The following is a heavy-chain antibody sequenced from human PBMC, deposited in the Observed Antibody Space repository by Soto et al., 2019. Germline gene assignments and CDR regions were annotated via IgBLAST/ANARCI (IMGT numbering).Heavy chain of an antibody. D-gene: IGHD2-2*01. CDR1: GGSFSDSY. J-gene: IGHJ4*02. V-gene: IGHV4-34*01. CDR2: ITNSGST. Sequence: SETLSLTCAVFGGSFSDSYWSWIRQSPEKGLEWIGEITNSGSTYYNPSLKSRVTISGDTSKNQFSLRVEDTAVYYCAREDSIIIPAVSDFWGQGTLVTVSS. CDR3: AREDSIIIPAVSDF.